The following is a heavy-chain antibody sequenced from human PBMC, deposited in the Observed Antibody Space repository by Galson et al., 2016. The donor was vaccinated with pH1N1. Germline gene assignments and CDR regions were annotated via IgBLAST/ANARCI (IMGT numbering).Heavy chain of an antibody. Sequence: SVKVSCKASGGSFSSFAISWVRQAPGQGLEWMGGIIPISGTTNYAQKFQGRVTITADKFTSTAYMELTSLKSEDTAVYYCVFSPFGGKAFDIWGRWTMVTASS. CDR1: GGSFSSFA. CDR3: VFSPFGGKAFDI. J-gene: IGHJ3*02. CDR2: IIPISGTT. D-gene: IGHD4-23*01. V-gene: IGHV1-69*06.